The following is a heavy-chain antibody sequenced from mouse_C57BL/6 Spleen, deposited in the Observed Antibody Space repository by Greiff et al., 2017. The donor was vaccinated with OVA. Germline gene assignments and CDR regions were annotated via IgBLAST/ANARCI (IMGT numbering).Heavy chain of an antibody. Sequence: VQLQQSGAELVMPGASVTLSCKASGYTFTSYWMHWVKQRPGQGLEWIGEIDPSGSCTNYNQKFKGKATLTVDKSSSTAYMQLSSLTSDDSSVYYCSRVYGYYDYGGQGTTLSVSS. CDR3: SRVYGYYDY. CDR2: IDPSGSCT. J-gene: IGHJ2*01. V-gene: IGHV1-69*01. CDR1: GYTFTSYW. D-gene: IGHD2-3*01.